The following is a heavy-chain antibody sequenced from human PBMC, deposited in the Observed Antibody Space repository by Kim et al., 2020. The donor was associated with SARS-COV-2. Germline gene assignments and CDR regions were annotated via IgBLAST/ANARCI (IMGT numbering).Heavy chain of an antibody. CDR3: ARQRRWFDP. Sequence: SYTNYSPSFQGHVTISADKSISTAYLQWSSLKASDTAMYYCARQRRWFDPWGQGTLVTVSS. J-gene: IGHJ5*02. V-gene: IGHV5-10-1*01. CDR2: SYT.